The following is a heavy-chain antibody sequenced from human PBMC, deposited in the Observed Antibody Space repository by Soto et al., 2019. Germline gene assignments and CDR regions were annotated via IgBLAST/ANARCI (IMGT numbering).Heavy chain of an antibody. CDR2: IYYRANP. CDR3: ASHYGDGCDYLDY. D-gene: IGHD5-12*01. Sequence: QVQLQESGPGLVKPSETLSLTCTVSGWSISSYYWSWIRQPPGKGLEWIGYIYYRANPNYNPSLKSRVTQPQDQSQNQFSLKLSSVTAADTAVYYCASHYGDGCDYLDYWGQGTLVTVSS. J-gene: IGHJ4*02. CDR1: GWSISSYY. V-gene: IGHV4-59*08.